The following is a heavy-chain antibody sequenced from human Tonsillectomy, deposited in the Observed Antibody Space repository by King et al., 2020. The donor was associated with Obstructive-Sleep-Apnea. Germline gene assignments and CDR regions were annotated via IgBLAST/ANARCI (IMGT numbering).Heavy chain of an antibody. V-gene: IGHV4-34*01. CDR3: ARGWSVYSRGHDFSWYFDL. J-gene: IGHJ2*01. CDR1: GGSFSGYY. CDR2: INHSGST. Sequence: VKLQQWGAGLLKPSETLSLTCAVYGGSFSGYYWGWIRQPPGKGLEWIGEINHSGSTNYNPSVKSRVTISVDTPKKQFSLKLTSVTAADTAVYYCARGWSVYSRGHDFSWYFDLWGRGTLVTVSS. D-gene: IGHD3-3*01.